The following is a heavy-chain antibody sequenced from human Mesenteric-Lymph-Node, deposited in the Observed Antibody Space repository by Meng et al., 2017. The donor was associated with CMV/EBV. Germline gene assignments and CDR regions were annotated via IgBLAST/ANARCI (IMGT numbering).Heavy chain of an antibody. CDR2: IYHSGVA. V-gene: IGHV4-38-2*02. J-gene: IGHJ5*02. CDR3: ARPFWSGYGWFDP. D-gene: IGHD3-3*01. CDR1: GSSISSGYY. Sequence: SETLSLTCTVSGSSISSGYYWGWIRQPPGKGLEYIGRIYHSGVAYFNPSLKSRATISLDTSKNQFSLRLTSVTAADTAVYYCARPFWSGYGWFDPWGQGTLVTVSS.